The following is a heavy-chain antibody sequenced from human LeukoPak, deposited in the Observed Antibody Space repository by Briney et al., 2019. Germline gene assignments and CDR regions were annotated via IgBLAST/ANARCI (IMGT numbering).Heavy chain of an antibody. D-gene: IGHD3-3*01. J-gene: IGHJ4*02. V-gene: IGHV4-34*01. CDR2: INHSGST. CDR1: GGSFSGYY. CDR3: ARWSIFGVVTEFDY. Sequence: SETLSLTCAVYGGSFSGYYWSWIRQPPGKGLEWIGEINHSGSTNYNPSLKSRVTISVDTSKNQSSLKLSSVTAADTAVYYCARWSIFGVVTEFDYWGQGTLVTVSS.